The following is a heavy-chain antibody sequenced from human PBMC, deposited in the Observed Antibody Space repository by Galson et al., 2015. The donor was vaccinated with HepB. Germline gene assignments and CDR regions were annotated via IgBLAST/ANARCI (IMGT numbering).Heavy chain of an antibody. CDR1: GFTFSSYW. V-gene: IGHV3-7*03. Sequence: SLRLSCAASGFTFSSYWMSWVRQAPGKGLEWVANIKQDGSEKYYVDSVKGRFTISRDNAKNSLYLQMNSLRAEDTAVYYCARDVTLAYCGGDCYSDWFDPWGQGTLVTVSS. D-gene: IGHD2-21*02. CDR3: ARDVTLAYCGGDCYSDWFDP. CDR2: IKQDGSEK. J-gene: IGHJ5*02.